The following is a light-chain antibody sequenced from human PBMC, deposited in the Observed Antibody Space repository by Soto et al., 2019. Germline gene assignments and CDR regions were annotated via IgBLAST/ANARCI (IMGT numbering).Light chain of an antibody. CDR2: SNN. Sequence: QSVLTQSPSTSGTPGQRVIICCSGSSSDIGSNTVSWYQQLPGTAPKLLIYSNNQRPSGVPDRFSGSKSGASASLAISGLQSEDEADYYCATWDDILNGVIFGGGTKLTVL. J-gene: IGLJ2*01. CDR1: SSDIGSNT. CDR3: ATWDDILNGVI. V-gene: IGLV1-44*01.